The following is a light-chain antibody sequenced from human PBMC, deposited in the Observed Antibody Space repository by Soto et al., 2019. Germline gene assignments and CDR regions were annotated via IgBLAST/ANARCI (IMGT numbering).Light chain of an antibody. Sequence: QSALTQPASVSGSPGQSINISCTGTSSDVVTYNLVSWYQQHPGKAPTVLIYEGTKRPSGVSNRFSGSKSGNTASLTISGLQTEDEADYYCYSFAGSTTFSYVFGPGTK. CDR2: EGT. CDR3: YSFAGSTTFSYV. V-gene: IGLV2-23*03. J-gene: IGLJ1*01. CDR1: SSDVVTYNL.